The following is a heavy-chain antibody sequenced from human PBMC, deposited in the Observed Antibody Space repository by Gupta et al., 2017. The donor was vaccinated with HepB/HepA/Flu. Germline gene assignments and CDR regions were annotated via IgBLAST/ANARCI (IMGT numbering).Heavy chain of an antibody. V-gene: IGHV2-70*15. D-gene: IGHD3-10*01. J-gene: IGHJ4*02. CDR1: GFSLTTTGMC. Sequence: QVTLRESGPALVKPTQTLTLTCTFSGFSLTTTGMCVSWIRQPPGKALEWLASIDWDDDKYYSTSRKTRLTISKETSKNQVVLTMTKVETVATATYYCAQMRHDYHAGSHADGGQGTMVTVSS. CDR3: AQMRHDYHAGSHAD. CDR2: IDWDDDK.